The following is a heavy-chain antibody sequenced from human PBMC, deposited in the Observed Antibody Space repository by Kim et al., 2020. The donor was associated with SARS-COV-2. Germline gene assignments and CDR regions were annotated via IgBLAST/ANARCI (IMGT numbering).Heavy chain of an antibody. J-gene: IGHJ5*02. Sequence: SETLSLTCTVSGGSISSGGYYWSWIRQHPGKGLEWIGYIYYSGSTYYNPSLKSRVTISVDTSKNQFSLKLSSVTAADTAVYYCAMFSGSEFDPWGQGTLVTVSS. CDR1: GGSISSGGYY. V-gene: IGHV4-31*03. D-gene: IGHD1-26*01. CDR3: AMFSGSEFDP. CDR2: IYYSGST.